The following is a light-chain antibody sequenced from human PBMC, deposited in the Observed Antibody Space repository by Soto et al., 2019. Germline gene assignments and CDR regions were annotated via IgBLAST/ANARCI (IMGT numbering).Light chain of an antibody. CDR2: DAS. V-gene: IGKV1-5*01. CDR1: QSISSW. J-gene: IGKJ1*01. Sequence: DIQMTQSPSTLSASVGDRVTITCRASQSISSWLAWYQQKPGKAPKLLIYDASSLESGVPSRFSGSGSGTEFTLTISSLQPDEDASYYCQQCLWHGTFGQGTKGDIK. CDR3: QQCLWHGT.